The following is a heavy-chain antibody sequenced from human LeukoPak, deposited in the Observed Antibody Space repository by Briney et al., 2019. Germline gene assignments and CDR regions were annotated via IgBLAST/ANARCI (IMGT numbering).Heavy chain of an antibody. D-gene: IGHD3-22*01. CDR3: ARDPSTYYYDSSGQAKYYYYYMDV. Sequence: ASVKVSCKASGYTFTSYGISWVRQAPGQGLEWMGWISAYNGNTNYAQKLQGRVTMTTDTSTSTAYMELRSLRSDDTAVYYCARDPSTYYYDSSGQAKYYYYYMDVWGKGTTVTVSS. J-gene: IGHJ6*03. V-gene: IGHV1-18*01. CDR2: ISAYNGNT. CDR1: GYTFTSYG.